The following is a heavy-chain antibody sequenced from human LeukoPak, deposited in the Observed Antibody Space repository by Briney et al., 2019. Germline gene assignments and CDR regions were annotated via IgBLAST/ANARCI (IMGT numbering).Heavy chain of an antibody. J-gene: IGHJ3*02. CDR3: ARGSYSPDDAFDI. Sequence: SGTLSLTCAVSGGSFSSGNWWNWVRQPPGKGLEWIGQIYPSGSTNYNPSLESRVTISIDMSKNQFSLKLSSVTAADTAVYYCARGSYSPDDAFDIWGQGTMVTVSS. CDR1: GGSFSSGNW. CDR2: IYPSGST. D-gene: IGHD1-26*01. V-gene: IGHV4-4*02.